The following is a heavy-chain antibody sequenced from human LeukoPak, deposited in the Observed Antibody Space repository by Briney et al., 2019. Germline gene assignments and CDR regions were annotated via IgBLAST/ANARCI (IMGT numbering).Heavy chain of an antibody. J-gene: IGHJ4*02. V-gene: IGHV4-34*01. CDR3: ARISGYHDY. D-gene: IGHD3-22*01. CDR2: INHSGST. CDR1: GGSFSGYY. Sequence: SETLSLTCAVYGGSFSGYYWSWIRQPPGKGLEWIGEINHSGSTNYNPSLKSRVTISVDTSKNQFSLKLSSVTAADTAVYYCARISGYHDYWGQGTLVTVSS.